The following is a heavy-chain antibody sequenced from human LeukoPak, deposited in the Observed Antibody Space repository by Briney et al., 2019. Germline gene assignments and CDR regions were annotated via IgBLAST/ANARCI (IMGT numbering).Heavy chain of an antibody. Sequence: GGSLRLSCAASGFTFSTYWMNWVRQAPGKGLEWVADIKPDGSHVSYVDSVKGRFSISRDNAQNSLYLQVSSLRAEDTAIYYCAREGRLLGAFDVWGHGTMVTVSS. J-gene: IGHJ3*01. CDR3: AREGRLLGAFDV. CDR2: IKPDGSHV. CDR1: GFTFSTYW. V-gene: IGHV3-7*01.